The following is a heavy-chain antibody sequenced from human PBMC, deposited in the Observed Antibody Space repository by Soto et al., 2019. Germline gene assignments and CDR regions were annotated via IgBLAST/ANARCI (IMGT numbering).Heavy chain of an antibody. Sequence: GGSLRLSCAASGFTFSSYWMSWVRQAPGKGLEWVANIKQDGSEKYYVDSVKGRFTISRDNAKNSLYLQMNSLRAEDTAVYYCARVPVLLWFGEPYDYWGQGTLVTVSS. CDR3: ARVPVLLWFGEPYDY. CDR1: GFTFSSYW. V-gene: IGHV3-7*01. CDR2: IKQDGSEK. D-gene: IGHD3-10*01. J-gene: IGHJ4*02.